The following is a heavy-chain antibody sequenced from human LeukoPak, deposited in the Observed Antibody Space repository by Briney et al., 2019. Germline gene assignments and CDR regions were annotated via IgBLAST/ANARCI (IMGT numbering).Heavy chain of an antibody. J-gene: IGHJ4*02. Sequence: GGSLRLSCAASGFTFDDYAMHWVRQAPGKGLEWVSGITWNSGNIGYADSVKGRFTISRDNAKNSLYMQMNRLRAEDTALYYCAKHSSSWTEGYFDYWGQGTLVTVSS. CDR3: AKHSSSWTEGYFDY. CDR1: GFTFDDYA. V-gene: IGHV3-9*01. D-gene: IGHD6-13*01. CDR2: ITWNSGNI.